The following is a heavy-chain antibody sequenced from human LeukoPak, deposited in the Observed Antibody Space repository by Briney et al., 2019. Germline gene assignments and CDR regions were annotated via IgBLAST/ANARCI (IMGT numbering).Heavy chain of an antibody. CDR3: ARLGIQRSTWKIDS. J-gene: IGHJ4*02. D-gene: IGHD6-13*01. Sequence: SETLSLTCNVSGGSISSYYWSWIRQPPGKGLEWIGYIYYSGSTKYNPSLKSRVTISVDTSKNQFSLKLSSVTAADTAVYYCARLGIQRSTWKIDSWGQGTLVTVSS. CDR1: GGSISSYY. V-gene: IGHV4-59*08. CDR2: IYYSGST.